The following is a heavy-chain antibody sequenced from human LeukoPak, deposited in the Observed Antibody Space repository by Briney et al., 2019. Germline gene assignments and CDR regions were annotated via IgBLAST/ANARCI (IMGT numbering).Heavy chain of an antibody. J-gene: IGHJ3*02. V-gene: IGHV3-7*01. CDR3: ARGGAPYAFDI. Sequence: GGSLRLSCAASGFTFRNYWMSWVRQAPGKGLEWVANIKQDGSEKYYVDSVKSRFTISRDNAKNSLYLQMNSLRAEDTAVYYCARGGAPYAFDIWGQGTMVTVSS. CDR1: GFTFRNYW. CDR2: IKQDGSEK.